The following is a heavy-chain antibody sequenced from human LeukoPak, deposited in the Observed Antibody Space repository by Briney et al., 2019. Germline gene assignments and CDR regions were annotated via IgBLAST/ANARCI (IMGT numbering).Heavy chain of an antibody. J-gene: IGHJ3*02. CDR2: IGESADST. CDR1: GFTFSSSA. Sequence: TGGSLRLSCAASGFTFSSSAMNWVRQAPGKGLEWVSSIGESADSTYYADSMKGRFTISRDNSKNTLYLHMNSLRAEDTAVYYCAKSGVASTGYDAFDIWGPGTMVTVSS. D-gene: IGHD6-19*01. CDR3: AKSGVASTGYDAFDI. V-gene: IGHV3-23*01.